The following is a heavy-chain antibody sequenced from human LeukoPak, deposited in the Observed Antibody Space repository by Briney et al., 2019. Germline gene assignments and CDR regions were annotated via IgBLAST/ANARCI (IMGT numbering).Heavy chain of an antibody. D-gene: IGHD2-21*02. J-gene: IGHJ4*02. Sequence: ASVKISCKASGYTFTSYAMHWVRQAPGQRLEWMGWINAGTSNTKYSQKFQGRVTITRDTSASTAYMELSSLRSEDTAVYYCARGPPYIVVVTAIGFFDYWGQGTLVTVSS. V-gene: IGHV1-3*01. CDR1: GYTFTSYA. CDR3: ARGPPYIVVVTAIGFFDY. CDR2: INAGTSNT.